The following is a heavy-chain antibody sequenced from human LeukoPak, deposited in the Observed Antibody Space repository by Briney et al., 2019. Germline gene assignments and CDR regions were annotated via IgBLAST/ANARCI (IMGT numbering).Heavy chain of an antibody. V-gene: IGHV4-39*07. CDR1: GGSISSNSYY. CDR2: IYYSGST. Sequence: SETLSLTCTVSGGSISSNSYYWAWIRQPPGKGLEWIGSIYYSGSTYYKPSLKSRVTISVDTSKNHFSLRLNSVTAADTAVYYCARDRPRLRGYSYGYYYYMDVWGKGTTVTVSS. J-gene: IGHJ6*03. CDR3: ARDRPRLRGYSYGYYYYMDV. D-gene: IGHD5-18*01.